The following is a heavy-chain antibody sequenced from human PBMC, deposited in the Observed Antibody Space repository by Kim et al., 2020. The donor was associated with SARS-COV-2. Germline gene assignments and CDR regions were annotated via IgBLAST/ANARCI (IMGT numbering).Heavy chain of an antibody. D-gene: IGHD6-19*01. V-gene: IGHV1-3*04. J-gene: IGHJ4*02. CDR3: ARGTAVAIDY. CDR1: GYTFTVYA. CDR2: INNGNGDT. Sequence: ASVKVSCKASGYTFTVYAIHWVRQAPGQRPEWMGWINNGNGDTTYSQKFQGRVTITRDTSASTGYMEMSNLRSEDTAVYYCARGTAVAIDYWGQGTLVTVSA.